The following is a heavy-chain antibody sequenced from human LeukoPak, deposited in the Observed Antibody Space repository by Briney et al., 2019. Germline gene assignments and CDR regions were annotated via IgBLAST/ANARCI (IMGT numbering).Heavy chain of an antibody. Sequence: GGSLRLSCAASGFTFSSYWMSWVRQAPGKGLEWVANIKQDGSEKYYVDSVKGRFTISRDNAKNSLYLQMNSLRAEDTAVYYCARVGYYDSSGYYQNWGQGTLVTVSS. CDR3: ARVGYYDSSGYYQN. CDR2: IKQDGSEK. CDR1: GFTFSSYW. V-gene: IGHV3-7*01. D-gene: IGHD3-22*01. J-gene: IGHJ4*02.